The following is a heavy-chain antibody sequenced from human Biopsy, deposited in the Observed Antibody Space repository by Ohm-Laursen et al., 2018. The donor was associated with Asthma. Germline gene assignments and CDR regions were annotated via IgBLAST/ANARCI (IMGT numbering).Heavy chain of an antibody. V-gene: IGHV1-69*06. CDR3: ASDFPKDYVRYNFQF. CDR1: GGTFSNFA. Sequence: SSVKVSCKAPGGTFSNFAISWVRQAPGQGLEWLGGIMAVFGTTNYAQKFQGRVTMTEDTSTDTAYMELSSLSSDDTAVYYCASDFPKDYVRYNFQFWGQGTLVTVSS. D-gene: IGHD4-17*01. CDR2: IMAVFGTT. J-gene: IGHJ4*02.